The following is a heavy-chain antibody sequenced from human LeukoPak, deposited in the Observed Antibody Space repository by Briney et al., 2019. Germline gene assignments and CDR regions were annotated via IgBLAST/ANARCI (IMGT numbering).Heavy chain of an antibody. Sequence: GGSLRLSCAVSGFRVSSNHMTWVRQAPGKGVEWISLIYTGDVPYYADSVKGRFTISTDKSKNILFLQMDSLTAEDTALYYCARERDYDTYIDYWGQGTLVTVSS. CDR1: GFRVSSNH. CDR2: IYTGDVP. V-gene: IGHV3-53*01. D-gene: IGHD3-22*01. J-gene: IGHJ4*02. CDR3: ARERDYDTYIDY.